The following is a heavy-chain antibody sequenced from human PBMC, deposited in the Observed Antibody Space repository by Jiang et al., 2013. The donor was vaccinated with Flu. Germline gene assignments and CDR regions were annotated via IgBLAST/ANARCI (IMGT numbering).Heavy chain of an antibody. Sequence: GAEVKKPGASVNVSCKASGYTFTYYALHWVRQAPGQRLEWMGWINAGNGNTKSSQRFQGRVTITRDTSASTTYMELSSLRSEDTAVYYCARRAGVNAFDIWGPRGQWSPSLQ. D-gene: IGHD6-19*01. J-gene: IGHJ3*02. CDR2: INAGNGNT. CDR3: ARRAGVNAFDI. CDR1: GYTFTYYA. V-gene: IGHV1-3*01.